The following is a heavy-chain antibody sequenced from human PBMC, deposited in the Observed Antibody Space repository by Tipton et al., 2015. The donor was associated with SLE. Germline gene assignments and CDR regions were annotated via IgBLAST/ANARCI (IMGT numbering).Heavy chain of an antibody. CDR1: GGSFSDYS. J-gene: IGHJ4*02. Sequence: TLSLTCAVYGGSFSDYSWSWIRQPPGKGLEWIGEINHSGSTNYNPSLKSRVTISIDTSKNPFSLRLGSVTAADTAVYYCARDCTTGVCYTTSFDYWGQGTLVTVSP. V-gene: IGHV4-34*01. D-gene: IGHD2-8*01. CDR2: INHSGST. CDR3: ARDCTTGVCYTTSFDY.